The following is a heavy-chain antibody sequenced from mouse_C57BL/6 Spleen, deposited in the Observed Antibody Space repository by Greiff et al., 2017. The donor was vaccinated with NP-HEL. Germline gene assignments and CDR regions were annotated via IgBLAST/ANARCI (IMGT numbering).Heavy chain of an antibody. J-gene: IGHJ2*01. Sequence: EVKLVESGGGLVQPGGSLSLSCAASGFTFTDYYMSWVRQPPGKALEWLGFIRNKANGYTTEYSASVKGRFTISRDNSQSILYLQMNALRAEDSATYYCARYVLRSYFDYWGQGTTLTVSS. CDR2: IRNKANGYTT. CDR1: GFTFTDYY. CDR3: ARYVLRSYFDY. D-gene: IGHD1-1*01. V-gene: IGHV7-3*01.